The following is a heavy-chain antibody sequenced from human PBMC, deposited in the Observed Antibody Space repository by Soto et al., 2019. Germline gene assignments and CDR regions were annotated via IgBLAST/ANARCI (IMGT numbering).Heavy chain of an antibody. J-gene: IGHJ5*02. D-gene: IGHD3-3*01. V-gene: IGHV4-39*01. CDR2: IYYSGST. Sequence: PSETLSLTCTVSGGSISSSSYYWGWIRQPPGKGLEWIGSIYYSGSTYYNPSLKSRVTISVDTSKNQFSLKLSSVTAADTAVYYCARHYQHYDFWSGYSRSQNWFDPWGQGTLVTVSS. CDR3: ARHYQHYDFWSGYSRSQNWFDP. CDR1: GGSISSSSYY.